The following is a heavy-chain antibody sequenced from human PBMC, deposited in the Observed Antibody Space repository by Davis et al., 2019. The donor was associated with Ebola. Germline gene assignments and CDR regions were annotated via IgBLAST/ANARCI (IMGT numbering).Heavy chain of an antibody. V-gene: IGHV1-2*02. CDR1: GYTFTDYY. CDR3: ARDTEQQLGNYYYYYYGMDV. CDR2: INPNSGGT. Sequence: ALVKVSCKASGYTFTDYYMQWVRQAPGQGLEWMGWINPNSGGTNYAQKFQGRVTITADESTSTAYMELRSLRSDDTAVYYCARDTEQQLGNYYYYYYGMDVWGQGTTVTVSS. D-gene: IGHD6-13*01. J-gene: IGHJ6*02.